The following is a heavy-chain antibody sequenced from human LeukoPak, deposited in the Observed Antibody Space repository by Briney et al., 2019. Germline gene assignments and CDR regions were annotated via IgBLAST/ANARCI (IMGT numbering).Heavy chain of an antibody. CDR2: IYPGDSDT. CDR3: ARRGRYFDFDL. V-gene: IGHV5-51*01. CDR1: GYGFSSYW. J-gene: IGHJ4*02. D-gene: IGHD3-9*01. Sequence: GESLKISCTGSGYGFSSYWIGWVRQMPGKGLEWMGIIYPGDSDTTYSPSFQGQVTISADTSIRTAYLQWSSLKASDTAMYYCARRGRYFDFDLWGQGTLATVSS.